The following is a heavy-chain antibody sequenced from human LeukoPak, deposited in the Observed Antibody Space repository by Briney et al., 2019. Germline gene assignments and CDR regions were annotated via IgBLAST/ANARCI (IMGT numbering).Heavy chain of an antibody. CDR3: ASQYSYGYADY. V-gene: IGHV3-48*01. CDR1: GFTFSSYS. Sequence: GGSLRLSCAASGFTFSSYSMNWVRQAPGKGGEWGSYISSSSSNIYYADSVKGGVTISRDNDKNSLYLQMNSLRAEDTAVYYCASQYSYGYADYWGQGTLVTVSS. CDR2: ISSSSSNI. J-gene: IGHJ4*02. D-gene: IGHD5-18*01.